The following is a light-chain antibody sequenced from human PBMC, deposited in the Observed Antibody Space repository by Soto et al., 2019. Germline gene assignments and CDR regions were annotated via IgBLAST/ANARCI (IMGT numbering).Light chain of an antibody. Sequence: DIQMTQSPSSLSASVGDRVTITCRASQSISSYLNWYQQKPGKAPKLLIYAASSLQSGVPSRFSGSGSGTDFTLTISRLQPEDFATYYWQHSYRTPVTFGQGTRLEIK. CDR1: QSISSY. V-gene: IGKV1-39*01. J-gene: IGKJ5*01. CDR3: QHSYRTPVT. CDR2: AAS.